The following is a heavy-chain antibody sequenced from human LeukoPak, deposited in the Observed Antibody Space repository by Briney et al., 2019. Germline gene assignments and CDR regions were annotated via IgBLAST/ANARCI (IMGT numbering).Heavy chain of an antibody. J-gene: IGHJ5*02. CDR1: GFTFSSYS. D-gene: IGHD3-10*01. CDR2: ISSASNTI. CDR3: ARDGWFGDYNWFDP. V-gene: IGHV3-48*01. Sequence: GGSLRLSCAASGFTFSSYSMNLVRQAPGKGLEWVSYISSASNTIYYADSVKGRFTVSRDNAKNSLYLQMNSLRAEDTATYYCARDGWFGDYNWFDPWGQGTLVTVSS.